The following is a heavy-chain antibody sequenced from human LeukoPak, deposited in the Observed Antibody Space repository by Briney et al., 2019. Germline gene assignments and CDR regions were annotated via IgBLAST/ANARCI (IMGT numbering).Heavy chain of an antibody. CDR2: IYHSGST. CDR3: ASFIDYYGSGYYFDY. CDR1: GGSISSGGYS. D-gene: IGHD3-10*01. Sequence: SSQTLSLTCAVSGGSISSGGYSWSWLRQPPGKGLEWIGYIYHSGSTYYNPSLKSRVTISVDRSKNQFSLKLSSVTAADTAVYYCASFIDYYGSGYYFDYWGQGTLVTVSS. V-gene: IGHV4-30-2*01. J-gene: IGHJ4*02.